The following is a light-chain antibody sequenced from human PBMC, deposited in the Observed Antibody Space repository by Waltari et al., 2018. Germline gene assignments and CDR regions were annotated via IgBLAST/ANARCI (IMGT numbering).Light chain of an antibody. J-gene: IGLJ7*01. CDR3: GTWDNSLRGAV. CDR2: EKS. V-gene: IGLV1-51*02. Sequence: QSVLTQPPSVSAAPGQKVIISCSGSSSNIGNNSVSWYQHLPGTAPKLLIYEKSERPPGGPDRVTGSMSGTSATLAITGLQTGDEADYYGGTWDNSLRGAVCGGGTQLTVL. CDR1: SSNIGNNS.